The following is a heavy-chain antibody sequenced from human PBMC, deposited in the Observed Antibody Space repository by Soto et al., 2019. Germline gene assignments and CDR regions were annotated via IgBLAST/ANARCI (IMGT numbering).Heavy chain of an antibody. CDR2: IYYSGST. J-gene: IGHJ5*02. Sequence: QVQLQESGPGLVKPSQTLSLTCTVSGGSISSGGYYWSWIRQHPGKGLEWIGYIYYSGSTYYNPSLNRRVTISVDTSKNQFSLKLSSVTAADTAVYYCARDQPYSSSPKFDPWGQGTLVTVSS. CDR1: GGSISSGGYY. D-gene: IGHD6-6*01. CDR3: ARDQPYSSSPKFDP. V-gene: IGHV4-31*03.